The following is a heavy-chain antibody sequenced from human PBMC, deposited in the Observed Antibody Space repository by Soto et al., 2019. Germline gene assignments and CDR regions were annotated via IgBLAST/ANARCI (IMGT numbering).Heavy chain of an antibody. CDR3: ARPNYSSSWYAGYYYGMDV. CDR2: IYYSGST. J-gene: IGHJ6*02. CDR1: GGSISSSSYY. V-gene: IGHV4-39*01. D-gene: IGHD6-13*01. Sequence: SETLSPTCTVSGGSISSSSYYWGWIRQPPGKGLEWIGSIYYSGSTYYNPSLKSRVTISVDTSKNQFSLKLSSVTAADTAVYYCARPNYSSSWYAGYYYGMDVWGQGTTVTVSS.